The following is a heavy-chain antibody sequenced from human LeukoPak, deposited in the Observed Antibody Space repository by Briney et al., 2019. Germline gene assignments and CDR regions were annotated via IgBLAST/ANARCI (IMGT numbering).Heavy chain of an antibody. D-gene: IGHD3-16*02. J-gene: IGHJ4*02. CDR2: INHSGST. CDR1: GGSFSGYY. CDR3: ARRKYDYVWGSYRSSSSPDY. Sequence: SETLSLTCAVYGGSFSGYYWSWIRQPPGKGLEWIGEINHSGSTNYNPSLKSRVTISVDTSKNQFSLKLSSVTAADTAVYYCARRKYDYVWGSYRSSSSPDYWGQGTLVTVSS. V-gene: IGHV4-34*01.